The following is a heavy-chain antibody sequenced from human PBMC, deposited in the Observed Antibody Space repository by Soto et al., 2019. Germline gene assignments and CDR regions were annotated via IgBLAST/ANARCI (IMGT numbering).Heavy chain of an antibody. CDR1: GGSISSGGYS. V-gene: IGHV4-30-2*01. CDR2: IFHSGST. Sequence: LSLTCAVSGGSISSGGYSWSWIRQPPGKGLEWIGYIFHSGSTYYNPSLKSRVTITVDTSKNQFSLKLSSVTAADTAVYYCARVESGSTYSFYYYM. D-gene: IGHD5-12*01. J-gene: IGHJ6*03. CDR3: ARVESGSTYSFYYYM.